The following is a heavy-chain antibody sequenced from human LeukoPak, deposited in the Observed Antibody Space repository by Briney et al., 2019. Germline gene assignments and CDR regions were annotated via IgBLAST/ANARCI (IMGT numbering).Heavy chain of an antibody. CDR1: VGPFSSGGYY. J-gene: IGHJ4*02. Sequence: PSQTLSLTCTVSVGPFSSGGYYCSWIRQHPGKGLEWIGYISYGGSTYYNPSLKSRVTISVDTSKNKFSLKLSSVTAADTAVYYCVRDSGSYYFDYWGQGTLVTVSS. CDR3: VRDSGSYYFDY. D-gene: IGHD1-26*01. V-gene: IGHV4-31*03. CDR2: ISYGGST.